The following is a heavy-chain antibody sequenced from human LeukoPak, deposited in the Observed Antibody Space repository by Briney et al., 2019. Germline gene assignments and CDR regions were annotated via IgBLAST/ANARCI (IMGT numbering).Heavy chain of an antibody. Sequence: GGSLRLSCAASGFTFDDYAMHWVRQAPGKGLEWVSGISWNSGSIGYADSVKGRFTISRGNAKNSLYLQMNSLRAEDTALYYCAKDCDIAAAGTDPYYFDYWGQGTLVTVSS. CDR2: ISWNSGSI. J-gene: IGHJ4*02. D-gene: IGHD6-13*01. CDR3: AKDCDIAAAGTDPYYFDY. CDR1: GFTFDDYA. V-gene: IGHV3-9*01.